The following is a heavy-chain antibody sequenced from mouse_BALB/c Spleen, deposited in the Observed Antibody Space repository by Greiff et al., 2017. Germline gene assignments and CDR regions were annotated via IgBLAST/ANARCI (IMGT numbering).Heavy chain of an antibody. CDR3: ARTNYYGSRSWFAY. J-gene: IGHJ3*01. D-gene: IGHD1-1*01. V-gene: IGHV1S127*01. Sequence: QVQLQQSGPQLVRPGASVKISCKASGYSFTSYWMHWVKQRPGQGLEWIGMIDPSDSETRLNQKFKDKATLTVDKSSSTAYMQLSSPTSEDSAVYYCARTNYYGSRSWFAYWGQGTLVTVSA. CDR2: IDPSDSET. CDR1: GYSFTSYW.